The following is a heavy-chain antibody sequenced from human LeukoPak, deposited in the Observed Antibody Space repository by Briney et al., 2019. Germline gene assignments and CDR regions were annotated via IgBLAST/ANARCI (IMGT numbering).Heavy chain of an antibody. V-gene: IGHV1-46*01. CDR3: ARSYSSSPPAFDY. J-gene: IGHJ4*02. D-gene: IGHD6-6*01. CDR1: GGTFSSYA. Sequence: ASVKVSCKASGGTFSSYAISWVRQAPGQGLEWMGIINPSGGSTSYAQKFQGRVTMTRDTSTSTIYMELSSLRSEDTAVYYCARSYSSSPPAFDYWGQGTLVTVSS. CDR2: INPSGGST.